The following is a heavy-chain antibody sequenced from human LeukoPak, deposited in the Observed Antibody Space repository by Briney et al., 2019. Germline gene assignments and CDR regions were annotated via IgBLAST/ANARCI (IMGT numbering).Heavy chain of an antibody. CDR1: GGSFSGYY. V-gene: IGHV4-34*01. J-gene: IGHJ3*02. CDR3: ARASNFPGRQLAPGGAFDI. CDR2: INHSGST. D-gene: IGHD6-13*01. Sequence: PSETLSLTCAVYGGSFSGYYWSWIRQPPGKGLEWIGEINHSGSTNYNPSLKSRVTISVDTSKNQFSLKLSSVTAADTAVYYCARASNFPGRQLAPGGAFDIWGQGTMVTVSS.